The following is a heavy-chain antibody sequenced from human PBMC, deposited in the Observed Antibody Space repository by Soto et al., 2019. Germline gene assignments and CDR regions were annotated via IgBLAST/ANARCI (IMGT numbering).Heavy chain of an antibody. CDR1: GGSISGGGYY. CDR2: IYYSGST. CDR3: ARSSPVVTAP. J-gene: IGHJ5*02. V-gene: IGHV4-31*03. D-gene: IGHD2-21*02. Sequence: QVQLQESGPGLVKPSQTLSLNCTVSGGSISGGGYYWSWIGEQPGQGLEWIGYIYYSGSTYYKPSLKSRITISVDTSKNQFSQKLSSVTAADTAVYYCARSSPVVTAPWGQGTLVNVSS.